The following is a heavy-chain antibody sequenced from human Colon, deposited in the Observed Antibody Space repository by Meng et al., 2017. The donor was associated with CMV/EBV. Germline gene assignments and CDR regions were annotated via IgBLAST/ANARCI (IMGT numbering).Heavy chain of an antibody. CDR1: GVSITSNTYY. J-gene: IGHJ5*02. CDR3: AKGGGAS. V-gene: IGHV4-39*02. D-gene: IGHD3-10*01. CDR2: IYSGGTS. Sequence: SETLSLTCTVSGVSITSNTYYWAWIRQSPGKGLEWIGTIYSGGTSSYNPSLKSRVTISVDTSKNQFSLKMNSATAADTAVYFCAKGGGASWGQGTLVTVSS.